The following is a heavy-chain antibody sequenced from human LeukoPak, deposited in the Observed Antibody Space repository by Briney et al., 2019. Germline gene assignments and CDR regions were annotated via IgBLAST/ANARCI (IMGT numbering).Heavy chain of an antibody. CDR2: ITPSGGT. D-gene: IGHD3-22*01. CDR1: GYTFTSYA. Sequence: ASVKVSCKASGYTFTSYAIHWVRQAPGQGLEWMGWITPSGGTNYPQKFQGRVAITWDTSITTAYMDLSRLTSDDTAVYYCAREVDYYDSRGDAFDIWGQGTMVTVSS. J-gene: IGHJ3*02. CDR3: AREVDYYDSRGDAFDI. V-gene: IGHV1-2*02.